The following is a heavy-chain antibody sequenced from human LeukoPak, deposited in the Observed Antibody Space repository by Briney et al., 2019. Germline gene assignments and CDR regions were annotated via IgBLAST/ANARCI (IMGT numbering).Heavy chain of an antibody. V-gene: IGHV1-69*05. D-gene: IGHD3-22*01. CDR3: ARSYYYDSSGYYYSWFDP. CDR1: GGTFSSYA. Sequence: SVKVSCKASGGTFSSYAISWVRQAPGQGLEWMGGIIPIFGTANHAQKFQGRVTITRDTSASTAYMELSSLRSEDTAVYYCARSYYYDSSGYYYSWFDPWGQGTLVTVSS. CDR2: IIPIFGTA. J-gene: IGHJ5*02.